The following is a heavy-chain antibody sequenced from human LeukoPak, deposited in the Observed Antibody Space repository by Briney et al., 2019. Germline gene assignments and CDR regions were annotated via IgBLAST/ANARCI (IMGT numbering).Heavy chain of an antibody. V-gene: IGHV3-74*01. Sequence: PGGSLRLSCAASGFTFSSYWMHWVRQAPGKGLVWVSRINSDGSSASYADSVKGRFTISRDNAKNTLYLQMNSLRAEDTAVYYCARDMEDPGIAAAGVTNFDYWGQGTLVTVSS. J-gene: IGHJ4*02. CDR3: ARDMEDPGIAAAGVTNFDY. CDR2: INSDGSSA. CDR1: GFTFSSYW. D-gene: IGHD6-13*01.